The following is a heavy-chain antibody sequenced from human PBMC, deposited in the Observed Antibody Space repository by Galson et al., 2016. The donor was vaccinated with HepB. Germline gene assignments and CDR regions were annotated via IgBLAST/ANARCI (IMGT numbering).Heavy chain of an antibody. CDR2: ISGLGGST. CDR1: GFTFGSYA. D-gene: IGHD6-19*01. J-gene: IGHJ4*02. Sequence: SLRLSCAASGFTFGSYAMVWVRQAPGKGLEWVSGISGLGGSTYYADSVKGRFTISRDNSKNILYLQMKSLKVEDTAVYYCTKPQWRDPPDYWGQGSLVSVSS. V-gene: IGHV3-23*01. CDR3: TKPQWRDPPDY.